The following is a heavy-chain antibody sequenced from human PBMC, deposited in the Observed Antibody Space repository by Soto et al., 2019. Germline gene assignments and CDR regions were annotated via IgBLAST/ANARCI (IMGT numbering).Heavy chain of an antibody. D-gene: IGHD2-15*01. J-gene: IGHJ4*02. CDR2: INAGNGNT. Sequence: ASVKVSCKASGYTFTSYAMHWVRHAPGQKLEWMGWINAGNGNTKYSQKFQGRVTITRDMSTSTAYMELSSLRSEDTAVYYCAAGGLYCSGGSCAWPIDYWGQGTLVTVSS. CDR3: AAGGLYCSGGSCAWPIDY. CDR1: GYTFTSYA. V-gene: IGHV1-3*01.